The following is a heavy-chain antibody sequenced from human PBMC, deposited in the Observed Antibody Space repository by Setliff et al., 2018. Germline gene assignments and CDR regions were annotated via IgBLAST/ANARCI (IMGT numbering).Heavy chain of an antibody. D-gene: IGHD6-6*01. Sequence: SETLSLTCTAYGGTFSDYYWTWIRQPPGKGLAWIGEINHSGTTNYNPSLKSRVTISVDTSKNQFSLTMSSVTAADAAVYYCARGRNVAARLLDTWGQGSRVTVSS. CDR1: GGTFSDYY. CDR3: ARGRNVAARLLDT. CDR2: INHSGTT. V-gene: IGHV4-34*01. J-gene: IGHJ5*02.